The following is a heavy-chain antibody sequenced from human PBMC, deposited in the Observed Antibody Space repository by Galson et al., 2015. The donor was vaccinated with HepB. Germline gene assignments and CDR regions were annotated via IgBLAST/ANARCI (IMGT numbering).Heavy chain of an antibody. CDR2: IHPNNGDT. Sequence: SVKVSCKASEYPFTGYYIHWVRQAPGQGLEWMGRIHPNNGDTNYAQKFQGRVTMTTDTSISTAYMDLSRLRSDDTAVYYCAGDALGQNYYGMDVWGQGTTVTVSS. V-gene: IGHV1-2*06. CDR1: EYPFTGYY. D-gene: IGHD3-16*01. J-gene: IGHJ6*02. CDR3: AGDALGQNYYGMDV.